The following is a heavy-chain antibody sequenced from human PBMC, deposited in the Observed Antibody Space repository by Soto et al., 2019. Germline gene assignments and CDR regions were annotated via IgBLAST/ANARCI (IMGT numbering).Heavy chain of an antibody. D-gene: IGHD1-26*01. CDR2: IYYSGST. CDR3: ARVGGSYKEPWFDP. Sequence: SETLSLTCSVSGGSIISYYWSWSRQPPGKGLEWIGYIYYSGSTNYNPSLKSRVTISVDTSKNQFSLKLSSVTAADTAVYYCARVGGSYKEPWFDPWGQGTLVTVSS. V-gene: IGHV4-59*01. J-gene: IGHJ5*02. CDR1: GGSIISYY.